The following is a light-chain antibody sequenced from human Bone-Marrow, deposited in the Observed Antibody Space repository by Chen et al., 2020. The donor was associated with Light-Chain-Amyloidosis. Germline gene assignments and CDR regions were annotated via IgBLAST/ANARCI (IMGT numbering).Light chain of an antibody. Sequence: SYVLTQPSSVSVAPGQTATIACGGNNIGSTSVHWYQQPPGQAPLLVVYDDSDRPSGIPVRFSGWKPGNAACLSISRLEAGDEGVYDCKVWDWSRDRPVLGGGTKLTV. CDR3: KVWDWSRDRPV. J-gene: IGLJ3*02. CDR2: DDS. V-gene: IGLV3-21*02. CDR1: NIGSTS.